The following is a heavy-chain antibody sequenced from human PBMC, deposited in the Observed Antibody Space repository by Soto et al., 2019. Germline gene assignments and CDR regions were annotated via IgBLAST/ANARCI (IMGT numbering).Heavy chain of an antibody. V-gene: IGHV1-69*12. D-gene: IGHD3-22*01. CDR2: IITIFGTA. Sequence: QVQLVQSGAEVKKPGSSVKVSCKASGGTFSIYTISWVRQAPGQGLEWMGEIITIFGTANYAQKFQGRVTITADESTITAYMKLSSLRSEDTDVYYCARDMGPSSGYYPYWFDPWGHGTMFTVSS. CDR1: GGTFSIYT. CDR3: ARDMGPSSGYYPYWFDP. J-gene: IGHJ5*02.